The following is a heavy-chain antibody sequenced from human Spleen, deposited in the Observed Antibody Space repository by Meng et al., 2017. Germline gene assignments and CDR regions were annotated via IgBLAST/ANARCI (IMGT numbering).Heavy chain of an antibody. J-gene: IGHJ4*02. CDR3: ASYYLGCY. V-gene: IGHV1-2*06. Sequence: QAQLLQSGAEVKKRGASVNVSCKASGYTITGYYMHCVRQAPGQGLEWIGRINPNRGGTNYAQKFQGRVTMTRDTSISTAYMELSRLRSDDTAIYYCASYYLGCYWGQGTLVTVSS. CDR1: GYTITGYY. D-gene: IGHD1-26*01. CDR2: INPNRGGT.